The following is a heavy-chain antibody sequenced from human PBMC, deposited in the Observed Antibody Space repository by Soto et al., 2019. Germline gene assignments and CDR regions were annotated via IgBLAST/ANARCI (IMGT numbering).Heavy chain of an antibody. D-gene: IGHD3-16*01. CDR2: ITSKSAGETT. J-gene: IGHJ4*03. CDR3: YTEHSLFMAH. CDR1: GFTFSDAW. V-gene: IGHV3-15*01. Sequence: EVQLVESGGGLVTPGESLRLSCVASGFTFSDAWMSWVRQAPGKGLEWIGRITSKSAGETTAYAAPVKGRFTNSRDDLKNKLYLPVNSLKAEDTGIYDYYTEHSLFMAHLGPGTPGTVS.